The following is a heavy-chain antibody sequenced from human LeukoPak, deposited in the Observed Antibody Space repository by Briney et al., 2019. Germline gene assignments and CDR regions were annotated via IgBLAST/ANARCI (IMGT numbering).Heavy chain of an antibody. CDR1: GFTLSTYG. V-gene: IGHV3-30*02. D-gene: IGHD3-16*01. J-gene: IGHJ4*02. CDR2: IWHDGTNK. CDR3: APAGE. Sequence: GGSLRLSCAASGFTLSTYGMHWVRQAPGKGLEWVAFIWHDGTNKYYADSVKGRFTISRYDSKNTLYLQMNSLRAEDTAVYYCAPAGEGGQGTLVTVSS.